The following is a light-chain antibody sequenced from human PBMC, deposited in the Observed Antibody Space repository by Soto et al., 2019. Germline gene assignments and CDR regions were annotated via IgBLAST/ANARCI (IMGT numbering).Light chain of an antibody. CDR3: LQHNSFPRT. V-gene: IGKV1-17*02. Sequence: DIQMTQSPSSLSASVGDRVTITCRASQGIRIDLGWFQQRPGKAPKRLIYGASSLQSGVPSRFSGSGSGTEFTLTISNLQPEDFETYYCLQHNSFPRTFGQGTKVDIK. CDR2: GAS. CDR1: QGIRID. J-gene: IGKJ1*01.